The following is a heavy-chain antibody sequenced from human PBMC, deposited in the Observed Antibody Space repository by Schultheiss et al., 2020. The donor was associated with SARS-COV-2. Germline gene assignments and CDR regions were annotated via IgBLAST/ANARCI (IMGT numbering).Heavy chain of an antibody. D-gene: IGHD3-22*01. CDR3: ARGPPSYYYDSSGSWGGDFDL. V-gene: IGHV3-21*01. J-gene: IGHJ2*01. CDR2: ISSSSSYI. CDR1: GFTFSSYS. Sequence: GESLKISCAASGFTFSSYSMNWVRQAPGKGLEWVSSISSSSSYIYYADSVKGRFTISRDNGKNSLYLQMNSLRVEDTAVYYCARGPPSYYYDSSGSWGGDFDLWGRGTLVTVSS.